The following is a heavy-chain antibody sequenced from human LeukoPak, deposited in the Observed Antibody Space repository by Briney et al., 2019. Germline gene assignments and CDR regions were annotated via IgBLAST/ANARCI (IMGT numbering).Heavy chain of an antibody. CDR3: ARRMATIHAFDI. CDR1: GGSISSSSYY. CDR2: IYYSGST. Sequence: SETLSLTCTVSGGSISSSSYYWSWIRQPPGKGLEWIGYIYYSGSTNYNPSLKSRVTISVDTSKNQFSLKLSSVTAADTAVYYCARRMATIHAFDIWGQGTMVTVSP. V-gene: IGHV4-61*05. J-gene: IGHJ3*02. D-gene: IGHD5-12*01.